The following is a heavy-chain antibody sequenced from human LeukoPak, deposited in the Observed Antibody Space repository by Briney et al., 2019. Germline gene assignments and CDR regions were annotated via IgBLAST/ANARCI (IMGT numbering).Heavy chain of an antibody. Sequence: GGSLRLSCAASGFTFSSYSMNWVRQAPGKGLEWVSSISSSSYIYYADSVKGRFTISRDNAKNSLYLQMNSLRAEDTAVYYCARDGFSGSGYGMDVWGQGTTVTVSS. CDR3: ARDGFSGSGYGMDV. D-gene: IGHD3-10*01. J-gene: IGHJ6*02. V-gene: IGHV3-21*01. CDR1: GFTFSSYS. CDR2: ISSSSYI.